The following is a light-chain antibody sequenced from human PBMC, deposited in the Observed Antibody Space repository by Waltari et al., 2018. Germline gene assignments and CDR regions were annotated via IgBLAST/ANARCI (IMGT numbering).Light chain of an antibody. CDR1: QSISRY. Sequence: EIMLTQSPGTLYLSPGERATLSCTASQSISRYLAWYQHKPGQAPRLLIYDASSRATGIPDRFSGSGSGTDFSLTISRLEPEDFAVYYCQKYGSLPATFGQGTKVEIK. CDR3: QKYGSLPAT. J-gene: IGKJ1*01. CDR2: DAS. V-gene: IGKV3-20*01.